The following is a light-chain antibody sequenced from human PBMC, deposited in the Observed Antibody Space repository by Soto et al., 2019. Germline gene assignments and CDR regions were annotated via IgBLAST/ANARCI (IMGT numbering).Light chain of an antibody. CDR3: QQYNNWPFT. CDR2: GAS. CDR1: QSVSNN. Sequence: EIVMTQSPATLSVSPVETATLSCMASQSVSNNVAWYQQKPGQAPRLLILGASTRATGIPARFSGSGSGTDFTLTISSLEPEDFAVYYCQQYNNWPFTFGPGTKVDIK. V-gene: IGKV3-15*01. J-gene: IGKJ3*01.